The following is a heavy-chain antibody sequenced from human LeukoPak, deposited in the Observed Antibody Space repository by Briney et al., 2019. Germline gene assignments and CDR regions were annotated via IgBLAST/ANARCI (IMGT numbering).Heavy chain of an antibody. Sequence: SETLSLTCTVSGGSTSSYYWSWIRQPPGKGLEWIGYIYYSGSTNYNPSLKSRLTMSVDTSKHQFSLKLSSVTTADTAVYYCARGDGYIYSFDYWGQGTLVTVSS. CDR1: GGSTSSYY. CDR2: IYYSGST. J-gene: IGHJ4*02. V-gene: IGHV4-59*01. D-gene: IGHD5-24*01. CDR3: ARGDGYIYSFDY.